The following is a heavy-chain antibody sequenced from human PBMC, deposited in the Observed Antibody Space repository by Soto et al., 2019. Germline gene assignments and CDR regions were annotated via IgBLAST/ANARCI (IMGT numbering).Heavy chain of an antibody. CDR1: GGSISSGGYY. D-gene: IGHD2-2*01. V-gene: IGHV4-31*03. J-gene: IGHJ4*02. CDR2: IYYSGST. CDR3: ARDTSPEGYCSSTSCNYFDY. Sequence: QVQLQESGPGLVKPSQTLSLTCTVSGGSISSGGYYWSWIRQHPGKGLEWIGDIYYSGSTYYNPSLKSRVTISVDTSKNQFSLKLSSVTAADTAVYYCARDTSPEGYCSSTSCNYFDYWGQGTLVTVSS.